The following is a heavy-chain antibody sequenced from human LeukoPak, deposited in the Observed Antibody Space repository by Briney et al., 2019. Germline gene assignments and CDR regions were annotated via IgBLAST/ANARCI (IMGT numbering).Heavy chain of an antibody. CDR2: ISSNGGST. J-gene: IGHJ3*02. D-gene: IGHD3-9*01. CDR1: GFTFSSYA. CDR3: VISNYYDILPGQDAFDI. Sequence: GGSLRLSCSASGFTFSSYAMHWVHQAPGKGLEYVSAISSNGGSTYYADSVKGRFTISRDNSKNTLYLQMSSLRAEDTAVYYCVISNYYDILPGQDAFDIWGQGTMVTVSS. V-gene: IGHV3-64D*06.